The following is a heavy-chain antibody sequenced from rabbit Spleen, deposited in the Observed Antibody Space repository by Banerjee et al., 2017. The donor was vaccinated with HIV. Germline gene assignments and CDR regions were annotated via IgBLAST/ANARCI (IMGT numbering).Heavy chain of an antibody. CDR1: GFSFSSSYY. D-gene: IGHD4-2*01. V-gene: IGHV1S45*01. J-gene: IGHJ5*01. CDR2: IGAGSSGNT. Sequence: QEQLEESGGGLVQPEGSLTLTCTASGFSFSSSYYMCWVRQAPGKGPEWIACIGAGSSGNTYYASWAKGRFTISKTSSTTVTLQMTSLTAADTATYFCARDLSAGAGGAYLDCLDLWGQGTLVTVS. CDR3: ARDLSAGAGGAYLDCLDL.